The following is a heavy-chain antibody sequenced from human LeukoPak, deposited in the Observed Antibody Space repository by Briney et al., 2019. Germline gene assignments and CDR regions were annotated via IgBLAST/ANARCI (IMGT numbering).Heavy chain of an antibody. Sequence: ASVKVSCKASGGTFSSYAISWVRQAPGQGLEWMGRIIPILGIANYAQKFQGRVTITADKSTSTAYMELSSLRSEDTAVYYCAGGLGVAGTGYYYYCMDVWGQGTTVTVSS. CDR1: GGTFSSYA. V-gene: IGHV1-69*04. CDR2: IIPILGIA. D-gene: IGHD6-19*01. J-gene: IGHJ6*02. CDR3: AGGLGVAGTGYYYYCMDV.